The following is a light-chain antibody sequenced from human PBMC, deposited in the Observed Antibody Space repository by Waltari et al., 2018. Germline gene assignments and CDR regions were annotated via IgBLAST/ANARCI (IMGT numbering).Light chain of an antibody. CDR3: STWDDSLSGYV. CDR1: SPNIGRNY. Sequence: QSVLTQPPSASGTPGQRVTISCSGTSPNIGRNYVFWLHQLPGKAPKVLIHKDKRLPSVVSDRFAGSNSGASASLAISGLRSEDDADYYCSTWDDSLSGYVFGSGTKVAVL. CDR2: KDK. V-gene: IGLV1-47*01. J-gene: IGLJ1*01.